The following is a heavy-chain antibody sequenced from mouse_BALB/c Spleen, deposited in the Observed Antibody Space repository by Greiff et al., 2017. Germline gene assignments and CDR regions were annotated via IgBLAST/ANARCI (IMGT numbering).Heavy chain of an antibody. CDR2: IDPETGGT. Sequence: QVHVKQSGAELVRPGASVTLSCKASGYTFTDYEMHWVKQTPVHGLEWIGAIDPETGGTAYNQKFKGKATLTEDKSSSTAYMELRSLASEDSAVYYCTRNWFYAMDYWGQGTSVTVSS. V-gene: IGHV1-15*01. J-gene: IGHJ4*01. D-gene: IGHD4-1*01. CDR1: GYTFTDYE. CDR3: TRNWFYAMDY.